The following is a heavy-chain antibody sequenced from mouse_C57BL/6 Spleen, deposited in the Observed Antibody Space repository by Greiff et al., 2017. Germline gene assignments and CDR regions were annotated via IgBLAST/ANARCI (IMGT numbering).Heavy chain of an antibody. CDR1: GYTFTSYW. J-gene: IGHJ4*01. V-gene: IGHV1-61*01. Sequence: QVQLQQPGAELVRPGSSVKLSCKASGYTFTSYWMDWVKQRPGQGLEWIGNIYPSDSETHYNQKFKDKATLTVDKSSSTAYMQLSSLTSEDSAVYYCARWTTTVVAKGPSGAMDYWGQGTSVTVSS. D-gene: IGHD1-1*01. CDR2: IYPSDSET. CDR3: ARWTTTVVAKGPSGAMDY.